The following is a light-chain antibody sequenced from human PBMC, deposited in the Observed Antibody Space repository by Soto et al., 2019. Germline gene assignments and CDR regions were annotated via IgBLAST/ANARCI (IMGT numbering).Light chain of an antibody. Sequence: DIQLTQSPSFLSASVGDRVTITCRTSQDISSYLAWYQQKPGKAPQLLISAASTLHSGVPSRFSGSGSGTEFTLTIISLQPEDFATYYCQQLNNYPLSFGGGTKVEI. CDR1: QDISSY. J-gene: IGKJ4*01. CDR2: AAS. V-gene: IGKV1-9*01. CDR3: QQLNNYPLS.